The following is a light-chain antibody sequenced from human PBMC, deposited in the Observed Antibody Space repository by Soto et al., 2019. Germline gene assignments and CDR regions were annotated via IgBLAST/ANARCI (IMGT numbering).Light chain of an antibody. Sequence: IVLIQSPATLSVSPGERATLSCRASQNISNSLIWYQQKPGQAPRLLIYDVSNSATDIPARFSGSGSGTDFTLTISSLEPEDLAVYYCQQRSNWPRTFGQGTKVEIK. J-gene: IGKJ1*01. CDR3: QQRSNWPRT. V-gene: IGKV3-11*01. CDR2: DVS. CDR1: QNISNS.